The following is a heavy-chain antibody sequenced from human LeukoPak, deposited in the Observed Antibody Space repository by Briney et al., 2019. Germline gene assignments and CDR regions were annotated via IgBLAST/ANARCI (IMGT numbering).Heavy chain of an antibody. V-gene: IGHV3-7*01. CDR3: ARATSGYAYFFDF. D-gene: IGHD5-12*01. J-gene: IGHJ4*02. CDR1: GFTFTSFQ. CDR2: IHQDGTDY. Sequence: GGSLRLSCAASGFTFTSFQMTWVRQAPGKGLEWVANIHQDGTDYYYVDSVKGRFTISRDNAMNSLYLHMSSLRAEDTAVYYCARATSGYAYFFDFWGQGTLVTVSS.